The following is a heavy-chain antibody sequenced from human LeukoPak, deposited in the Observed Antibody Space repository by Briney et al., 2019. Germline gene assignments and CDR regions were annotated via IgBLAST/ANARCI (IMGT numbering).Heavy chain of an antibody. D-gene: IGHD3-9*01. CDR3: ARDLTLLRYFDWLLEGLDY. CDR1: GFTFSSYN. V-gene: IGHV3-48*01. J-gene: IGHJ4*02. CDR2: ISSSSGTI. Sequence: PGGSLRLSCAASGFTFSSYNMNWVRQAPGKGLQWVSYISSSSGTIYYAGSVKGRFTISRDNAKNSLYLQMNSLRAEDTAVYYCARDLTLLRYFDWLLEGLDYWGQGTLVTVSS.